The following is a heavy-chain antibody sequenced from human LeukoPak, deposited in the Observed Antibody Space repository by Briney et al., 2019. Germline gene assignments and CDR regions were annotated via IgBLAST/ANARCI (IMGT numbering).Heavy chain of an antibody. CDR3: ARELGGDYGEAFDI. Sequence: GGSLRLSCAASGFTFSTYSMNWVRQAPGKGLEWVSSIGGSSTSIYYADSVKGRFTISRDKAKSSLYLQMTSLRAEDAAVYYCARELGGDYGEAFDIWGQGTMVTVSS. V-gene: IGHV3-21*01. J-gene: IGHJ3*02. CDR1: GFTFSTYS. CDR2: IGGSSTSI. D-gene: IGHD4-17*01.